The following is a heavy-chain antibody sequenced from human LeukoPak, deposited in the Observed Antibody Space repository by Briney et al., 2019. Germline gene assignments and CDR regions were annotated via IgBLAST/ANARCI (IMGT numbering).Heavy chain of an antibody. J-gene: IGHJ4*02. CDR3: AGDRREGGDTFDS. Sequence: GGSLRLSCAASGFGFRSYSMDWVRQAPGKGLEWVSSITGSSSYISYADSVKGRFTISRDNAENSLFLQMNSLRPEDTAVYFCAGDRREGGDTFDSCGQGTLVIVSS. D-gene: IGHD3-16*01. V-gene: IGHV3-21*01. CDR2: ITGSSSYI. CDR1: GFGFRSYS.